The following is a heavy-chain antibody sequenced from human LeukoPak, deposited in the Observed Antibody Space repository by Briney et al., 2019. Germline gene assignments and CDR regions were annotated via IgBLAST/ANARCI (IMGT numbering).Heavy chain of an antibody. Sequence: PGGSLRLSCAASGFTFSSYAMHWVRQAPGKGLEWVAVISYDGSNKYYADSVKGRFTISRDNSKNTLYLQMNSLRAEDTAVYYCAREIGYCSGGSCYFPIYYYYYYGMDVWGQGTTVTVSS. V-gene: IGHV3-30-3*01. CDR3: AREIGYCSGGSCYFPIYYYYYYGMDV. CDR1: GFTFSSYA. D-gene: IGHD2-15*01. CDR2: ISYDGSNK. J-gene: IGHJ6*02.